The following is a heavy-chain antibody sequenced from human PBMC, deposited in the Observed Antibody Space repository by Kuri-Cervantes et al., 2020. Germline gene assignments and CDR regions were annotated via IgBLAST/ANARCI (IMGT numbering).Heavy chain of an antibody. D-gene: IGHD6-13*01. Sequence: GGSLRLSCAASGFTFSTSSMNWVRQAPGKGLEWISYISRSSSAIYYADSVKGRFTISRDNAKNSLYLQMNSLRAEDTAVYYCARAGARLEQLVPWYYYGMDVWGQGTTVTVSS. V-gene: IGHV3-48*04. J-gene: IGHJ6*02. CDR2: ISRSSSAI. CDR3: ARAGARLEQLVPWYYYGMDV. CDR1: GFTFSTSS.